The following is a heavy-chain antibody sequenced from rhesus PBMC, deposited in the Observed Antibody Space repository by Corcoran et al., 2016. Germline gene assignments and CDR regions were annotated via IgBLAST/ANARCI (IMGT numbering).Heavy chain of an antibody. CDR3: ARYPRDCSSTYCSSGGIDY. CDR1: GGSFSSYW. CDR2: INGNSGST. V-gene: IGHV4-80*01. D-gene: IGHD2-15*01. Sequence: QVQLQESGPGLVKPSETLSLTRAVSGGSFSSYWWSWIRQPPGKGLEWIGEINGNSGSTNYNPSLKSRVTLSKDASKNQFSLKLSSVTAADTAVYYCARYPRDCSSTYCSSGGIDYWGQGVLVTVSS. J-gene: IGHJ4*01.